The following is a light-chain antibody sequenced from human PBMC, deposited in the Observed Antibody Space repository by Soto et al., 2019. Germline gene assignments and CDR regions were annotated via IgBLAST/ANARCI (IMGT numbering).Light chain of an antibody. CDR1: QSVSSN. Sequence: EIVMTQSPATLSVSPGERAALSCRASQSVSSNLAWYQQKPGQAPRLLIYGASTSATGIPGRFSGSGSGTEFTLTISSLQSEDFAVYYCQQYNNWPPITFGQGTRLEIK. CDR2: GAS. CDR3: QQYNNWPPIT. J-gene: IGKJ5*01. V-gene: IGKV3-15*01.